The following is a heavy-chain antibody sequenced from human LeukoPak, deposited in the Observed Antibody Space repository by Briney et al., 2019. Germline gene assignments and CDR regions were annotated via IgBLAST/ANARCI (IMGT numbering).Heavy chain of an antibody. CDR2: ISAYNGNT. D-gene: IGHD6-13*01. CDR3: ARDLTIAAANYYFDN. J-gene: IGHJ4*02. CDR1: GYTFTSYG. V-gene: IGHV1-18*01. Sequence: ASVKVSCKASGYTFTSYGISWVRQAPGQGLEWMGWISAYNGNTNYAQKLQGRVTMTTDTSTSTAYMELRSLRAEDTAMYYCARDLTIAAANYYFDNWGQGTLVTVSS.